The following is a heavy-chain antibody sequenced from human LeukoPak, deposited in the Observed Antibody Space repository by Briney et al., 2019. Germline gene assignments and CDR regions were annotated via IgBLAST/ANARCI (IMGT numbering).Heavy chain of an antibody. Sequence: EASVKVSCKASGGTFSSYAISWVRQAPGQGLEWMGGIIPIFGTANYAQKFQGRVTITADESTSTAYMELSSLRSEDTAVYYCARVVSMGATFWSYWGQGTLVTVSS. V-gene: IGHV1-69*13. CDR3: ARVVSMGATFWSY. J-gene: IGHJ4*02. CDR2: IIPIFGTA. CDR1: GGTFSSYA. D-gene: IGHD1-26*01.